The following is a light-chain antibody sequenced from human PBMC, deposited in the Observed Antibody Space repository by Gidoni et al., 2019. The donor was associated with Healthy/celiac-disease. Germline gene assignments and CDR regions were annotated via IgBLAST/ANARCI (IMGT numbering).Light chain of an antibody. CDR1: QDISNY. J-gene: IGKJ5*01. CDR2: DAS. Sequence: DIQMTQSPSSLSASVGDRVTITCQASQDISNYLNSYQQKPGQAPKLLIYDASNLETGVPSRCSGSGSGTDFTFTISSLQPEDIATYYCQQYDNRITFGQGTRLEIK. CDR3: QQYDNRIT. V-gene: IGKV1-33*01.